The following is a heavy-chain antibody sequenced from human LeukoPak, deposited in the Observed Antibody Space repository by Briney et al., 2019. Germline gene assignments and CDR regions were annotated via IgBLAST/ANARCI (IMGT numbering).Heavy chain of an antibody. CDR1: GFTFSSYG. J-gene: IGHJ6*02. Sequence: GGSLRLSWAASGFTFSSYGMHWVRQAPGKGLEWVAFIRYDGSNKYYADSVKGRFTISRDNAKNSLYLQMNSLRAEDTALCYCATEPGFMDVWGQGTTVTVSS. CDR2: IRYDGSNK. CDR3: ATEPGFMDV. D-gene: IGHD1-14*01. V-gene: IGHV3-30*02.